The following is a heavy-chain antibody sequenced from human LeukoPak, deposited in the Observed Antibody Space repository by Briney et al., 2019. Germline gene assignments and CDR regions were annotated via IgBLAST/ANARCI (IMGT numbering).Heavy chain of an antibody. CDR1: GYTFTDYY. CDR3: ARGILGYYYYGMDV. Sequence: ASVKVSCKASGYTFTDYYMHWVRQAPGQGPEWMGWINPNSGDTNYAQKFQGWVTMTRDTSISTAYMELSRLRSDDTAVYYCARGILGYYYYGMDVWGQGTTVTVS. J-gene: IGHJ6*02. V-gene: IGHV1-2*04. D-gene: IGHD3-3*02. CDR2: INPNSGDT.